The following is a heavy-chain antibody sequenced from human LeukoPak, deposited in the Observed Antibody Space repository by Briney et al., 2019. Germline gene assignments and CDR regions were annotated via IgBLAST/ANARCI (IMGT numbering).Heavy chain of an antibody. V-gene: IGHV1-8*01. CDR1: GYTFTSYD. J-gene: IGHJ4*02. CDR3: ARGSRYCYDSSGYYYWIY. Sequence: ASVKVSCKASGYTFTSYDINWVRQATGQGLEWMGWMNPNSGNTGYAQKFQGRVTMTRNTSISTAYMELSSLRSEDTAVYYCARGSRYCYDSSGYYYWIYWGQGTLVTVSS. CDR2: MNPNSGNT. D-gene: IGHD3-22*01.